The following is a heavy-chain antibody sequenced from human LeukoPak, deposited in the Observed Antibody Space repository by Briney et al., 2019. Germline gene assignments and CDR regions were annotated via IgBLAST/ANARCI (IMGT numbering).Heavy chain of an antibody. CDR2: IYTSGST. V-gene: IGHV4-4*09. J-gene: IGHJ6*03. CDR3: ARGQPPYSSDWYVYYYYYYMDV. D-gene: IGHD6-19*01. Sequence: SETLSLTCTVSGGSISSYYWSWIRQPPGKGLEWIGYIYTSGSTNYNPSLKSRVTISVDTSKNQFSLKLSSVTAADTAVYYCARGQPPYSSDWYVYYYYYYMDVWGKGTTVTVSS. CDR1: GGSISSYY.